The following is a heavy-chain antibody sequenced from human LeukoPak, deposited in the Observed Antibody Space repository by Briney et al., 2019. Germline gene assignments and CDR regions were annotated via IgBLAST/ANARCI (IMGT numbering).Heavy chain of an antibody. V-gene: IGHV1-18*01. D-gene: IGHD3-3*01. Sequence: ASVKVSCKASGYTFTSYGISWVRQAPGQGLEWMGWISAYNGNTNYAQKLQGRVTMTTDTSTSTAYMELRSLRSEDTAVYYCARGISDFWSGYPDRYYYYGMDVWGQGTTVTVSS. CDR1: GYTFTSYG. CDR3: ARGISDFWSGYPDRYYYYGMDV. J-gene: IGHJ6*02. CDR2: ISAYNGNT.